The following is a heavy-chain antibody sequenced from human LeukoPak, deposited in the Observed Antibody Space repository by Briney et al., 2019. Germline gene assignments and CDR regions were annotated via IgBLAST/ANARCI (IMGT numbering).Heavy chain of an antibody. Sequence: GGSLRLSCVASGFTFSSYSMKWVRQAPGKGLEWVSSISSSSSYIDYADSVKGRFTISRDNAKNSLYLQMNSLRAEDTALYYCAKGGGYSYGYVFDYWGQGTLVTVSS. CDR2: ISSSSSYI. J-gene: IGHJ4*02. CDR3: AKGGGYSYGYVFDY. V-gene: IGHV3-21*04. CDR1: GFTFSSYS. D-gene: IGHD5-18*01.